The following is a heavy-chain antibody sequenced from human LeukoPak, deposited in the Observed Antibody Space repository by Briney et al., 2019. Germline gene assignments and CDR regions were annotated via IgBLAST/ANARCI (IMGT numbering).Heavy chain of an antibody. J-gene: IGHJ4*02. CDR2: INANSGTT. V-gene: IGHV3-23*01. D-gene: IGHD2-15*01. Sequence: PGGSLRLSCAASGFAFSVYAMSWLRHPPGKGLEWVSTINANSGTTSYAASVRGRFTISRDNSKNTQSLQMNSLRAEDTAVYYCLGYCSGGNCYSGGYWGQGTLVTVSS. CDR1: GFAFSVYA. CDR3: LGYCSGGNCYSGGY.